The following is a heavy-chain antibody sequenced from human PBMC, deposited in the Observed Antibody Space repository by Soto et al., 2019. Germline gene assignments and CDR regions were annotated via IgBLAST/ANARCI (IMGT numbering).Heavy chain of an antibody. J-gene: IGHJ4*02. CDR2: INPKSGGT. CDR3: ARGHRVQLWFGWVDY. D-gene: IGHD5-18*01. Sequence: ASVKVSCKASGDTFTANYIHWVRRAPGQGFEWMGWINPKSGGTNYPQKFQGRVTMTRDTSLSTVYMTLTRLTSDDTAVYYCARGHRVQLWFGWVDYWGQGTLVTVSS. V-gene: IGHV1-2*02. CDR1: GDTFTANY.